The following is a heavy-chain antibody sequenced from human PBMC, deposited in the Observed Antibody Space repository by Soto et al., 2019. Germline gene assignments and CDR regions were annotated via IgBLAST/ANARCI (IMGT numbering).Heavy chain of an antibody. CDR2: IIPIFGTA. D-gene: IGHD6-13*01. J-gene: IGHJ6*02. CDR1: GGTFSSYA. Sequence: SVKVSCKASGGTFSSYAISWVRQAPGQGLEWMGGIIPIFGTANYAQKFQGRVAITADESTSTAYMELSSLRSEDTAVYYCARDRYSSSLYYGMDVWGQGTTVTVSS. CDR3: ARDRYSSSLYYGMDV. V-gene: IGHV1-69*13.